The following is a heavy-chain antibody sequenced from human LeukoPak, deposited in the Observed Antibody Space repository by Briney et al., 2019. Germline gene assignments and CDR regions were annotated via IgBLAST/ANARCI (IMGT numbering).Heavy chain of an antibody. D-gene: IGHD5/OR15-5a*01. J-gene: IGHJ3*02. Sequence: GGSLRLSCAASGFTVSSNYMSWVRQAPGKGLEWVSAIYSGGSTYYADSVKGRFTISRDNSKNTLYLQMNSLRAEDTAVYYCARDWSTPLDAFDIWGQGTMVTVSS. CDR3: ARDWSTPLDAFDI. CDR2: IYSGGST. CDR1: GFTVSSNY. V-gene: IGHV3-53*01.